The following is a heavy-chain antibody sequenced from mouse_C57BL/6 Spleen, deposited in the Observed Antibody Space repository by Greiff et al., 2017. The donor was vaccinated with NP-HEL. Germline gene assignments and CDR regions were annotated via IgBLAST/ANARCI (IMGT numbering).Heavy chain of an antibody. V-gene: IGHV14-2*01. Sequence: VHVKQSGAELVKPGASVKLSCTASGFNIKDYYMHWVKQRTEQGLEWIGRIDPEDGETKYAPKFQGKATITADTSANTAYLQLSSLTAEDTAVYYCARATVVAPMDYWGQGTSVTVSS. CDR2: IDPEDGET. CDR1: GFNIKDYY. D-gene: IGHD1-1*01. J-gene: IGHJ4*01. CDR3: ARATVVAPMDY.